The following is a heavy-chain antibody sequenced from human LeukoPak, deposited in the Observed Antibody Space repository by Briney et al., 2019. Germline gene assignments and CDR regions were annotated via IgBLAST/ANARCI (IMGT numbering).Heavy chain of an antibody. D-gene: IGHD3-10*01. J-gene: IGHJ4*02. CDR3: AAESGFGSGSFLDY. CDR1: GGSISSSSYY. V-gene: IGHV4-39*07. Sequence: NPSETLSLTCTVSGGSISSSSYYWGWIRQPPGKGLEWIGSIYYSGSTYYNPSLKSRVTISVDTSKNQFSLKLSSVTAADTAVYFCAAESGFGSGSFLDYWGQGTLVTVSS. CDR2: IYYSGST.